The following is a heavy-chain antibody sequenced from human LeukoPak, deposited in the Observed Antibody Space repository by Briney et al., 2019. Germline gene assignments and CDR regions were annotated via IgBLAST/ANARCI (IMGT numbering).Heavy chain of an antibody. J-gene: IGHJ6*03. CDR3: ARAFWSGYYNYMDV. V-gene: IGHV3-74*01. D-gene: IGHD3-3*01. CDR1: GFTFSSYW. Sequence: PGGSLRLSCAASGFTFSSYWMHWVRQAPGKGLVWVSRINTDGSSTSYADSVKGRFTISRDNAKNTLYLQMNSLRAEDTAVYYCARAFWSGYYNYMDVWGKGTTVTVSS. CDR2: INTDGSST.